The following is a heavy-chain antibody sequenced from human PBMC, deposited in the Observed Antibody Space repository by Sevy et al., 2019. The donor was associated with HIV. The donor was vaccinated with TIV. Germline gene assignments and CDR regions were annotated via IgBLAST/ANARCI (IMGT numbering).Heavy chain of an antibody. CDR3: ARGGYYYDNAAYYAFDS. CDR2: INLDGSET. D-gene: IGHD3-22*01. V-gene: IGHV3-7*01. J-gene: IGHJ4*02. Sequence: GGSLRLSCAASGFTFSSYWMSWVRQAPGKGLEWLATINLDGSETFYVDSVKGRFTISRHNPRKSVYLQMTSLSAEDTAVYYCARGGYYYDNAAYYAFDSWGQGTLVTVSS. CDR1: GFTFSSYW.